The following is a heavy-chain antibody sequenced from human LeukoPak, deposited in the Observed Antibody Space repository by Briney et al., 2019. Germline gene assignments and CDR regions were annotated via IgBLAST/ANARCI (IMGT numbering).Heavy chain of an antibody. J-gene: IGHJ4*02. V-gene: IGHV3-30*02. CDR2: IRYDGSNK. D-gene: IGHD3-22*01. Sequence: PGGSLRLSCAASGFTFSSYGMHWVRQAPGKGLEWVAFIRYDGSNKYYADSVKGRFTISRDNSKNTLYLQMNSLRAEDTAVYYCAYMGLNYYDSSGYYDYWGQGTLVTVSS. CDR1: GFTFSSYG. CDR3: AYMGLNYYDSSGYYDY.